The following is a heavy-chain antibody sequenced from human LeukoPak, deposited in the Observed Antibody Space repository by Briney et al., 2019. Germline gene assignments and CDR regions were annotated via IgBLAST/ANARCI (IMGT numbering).Heavy chain of an antibody. Sequence: SETLSLTCTVSGGSISSYYWSWIRQPPGKGLEWIGYIYYSGSTNYNPSLKSRVTTSVDTSKNQFSLKLSSVTAADTAVYYCARGNGVTSDYWGQGTLVTVSS. V-gene: IGHV4-59*01. CDR1: GGSISSYY. D-gene: IGHD2-8*01. CDR3: ARGNGVTSDY. J-gene: IGHJ4*02. CDR2: IYYSGST.